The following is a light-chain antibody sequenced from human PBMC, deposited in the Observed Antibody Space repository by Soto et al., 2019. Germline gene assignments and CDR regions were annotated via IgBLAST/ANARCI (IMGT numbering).Light chain of an antibody. CDR3: KQVNSYPLT. CDR1: QGIASY. V-gene: IGKV1-9*01. Sequence: DIQMTQSPSTLSASVGDRVTITCRASQGIASYLAWYQQKPGKAPKLLIYPASSLQSGVPSRFSGSGSGTEFTLTIRSLQPEDFATYYCKQVNSYPLTFGGGTKVDIK. CDR2: PAS. J-gene: IGKJ4*01.